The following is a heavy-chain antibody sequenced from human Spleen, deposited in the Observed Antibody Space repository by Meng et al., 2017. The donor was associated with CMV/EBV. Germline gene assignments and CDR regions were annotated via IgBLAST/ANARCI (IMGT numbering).Heavy chain of an antibody. Sequence: SETLSLTCTVSGGSVNSGSYYWSWIRQTPGKGLDWIGYIDYRGNTNYNPSLKSRVTISLYTSRNQFSLKVRSVTAADTAVYYCARDSAVNSFNFYGMDVWGQGTTVTVSS. D-gene: IGHD1-1*01. CDR1: GGSVNSGSYY. J-gene: IGHJ6*02. CDR2: IDYRGNT. CDR3: ARDSAVNSFNFYGMDV. V-gene: IGHV4-61*01.